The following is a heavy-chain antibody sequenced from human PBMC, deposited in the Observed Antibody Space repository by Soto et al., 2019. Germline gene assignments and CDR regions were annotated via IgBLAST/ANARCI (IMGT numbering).Heavy chain of an antibody. CDR1: GYTFTSYG. J-gene: IGHJ5*02. Sequence: ASVKVSCKASGYTFTSYGISWVRQAPGQGLEWMGWISAYNGNTNYAQKLQGRVTMTTDTSTSTAYMELRSLRSDDTAVYYCARDPPTPAVACTVWGNWYDPWGQGTLVTVSS. CDR3: ARDPPTPAVACTVWGNWYDP. D-gene: IGHD6-19*01. CDR2: ISAYNGNT. V-gene: IGHV1-18*01.